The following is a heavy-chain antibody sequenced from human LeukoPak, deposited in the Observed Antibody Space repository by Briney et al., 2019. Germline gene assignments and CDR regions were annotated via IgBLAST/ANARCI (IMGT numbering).Heavy chain of an antibody. D-gene: IGHD1-26*01. J-gene: IGHJ4*02. Sequence: RPGGSLRLSCAASGFTFDDYGMSWVRQAPGKGLEWVSGINWNGGSTGYADSVKGRFTISRDNAKNSLYLQMNSLRAEDTALYYCPRDGPYYAQGPCRCYDYWGQGTLVTVSS. CDR3: PRDGPYYAQGPCRCYDY. V-gene: IGHV3-20*04. CDR1: GFTFDDYG. CDR2: INWNGGST.